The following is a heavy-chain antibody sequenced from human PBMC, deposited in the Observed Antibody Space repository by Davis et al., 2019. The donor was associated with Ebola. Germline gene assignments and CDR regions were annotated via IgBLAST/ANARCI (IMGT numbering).Heavy chain of an antibody. Sequence: PGGSLRLSCAASGFTFSSYWMHWVRQAPGKGLVWVSRINGDGTYTNYADSVKGRFTISRDNAKNTLYLQMNNLRAEDTAVYYCVRLVGPNWGQGTLVAVSS. V-gene: IGHV3-74*01. CDR2: INGDGTYT. CDR1: GFTFSSYW. J-gene: IGHJ4*02. CDR3: VRLVGPN.